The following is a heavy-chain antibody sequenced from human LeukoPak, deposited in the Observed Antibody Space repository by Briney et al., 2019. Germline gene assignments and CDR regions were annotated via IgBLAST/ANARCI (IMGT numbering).Heavy chain of an antibody. CDR1: GFTFSSYW. Sequence: PGGSLRLSCAASGFTFSSYWMSWVRQAPGKGLEWVANIKQDGSEKYYVDSVKGRFTISRDNAKNSLYLQMNSLRAEDTAVYYCARDLFPHYDFWTQEDAFDIWGQGTMVTVSS. CDR3: ARDLFPHYDFWTQEDAFDI. CDR2: IKQDGSEK. V-gene: IGHV3-7*01. D-gene: IGHD3-3*01. J-gene: IGHJ3*02.